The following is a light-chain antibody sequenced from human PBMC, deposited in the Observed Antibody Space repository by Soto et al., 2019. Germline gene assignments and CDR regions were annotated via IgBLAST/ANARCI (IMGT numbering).Light chain of an antibody. CDR2: AAS. J-gene: IGKJ4*01. V-gene: IGKV1-9*01. CDR1: QGISGY. CDR3: QQLNSYPLT. Sequence: IQFTQSPSPLSASVGDRVTITCRASQGISGYLAWYQQKPGKAPKLLIYAASTLQTGVPSRFSGSGSGTGFTLTISSLQPEDFATYFCQQLNSYPLTFGGGTKVDIK.